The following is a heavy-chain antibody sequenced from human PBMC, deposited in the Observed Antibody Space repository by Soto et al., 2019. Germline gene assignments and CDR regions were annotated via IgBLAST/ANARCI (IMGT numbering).Heavy chain of an antibody. CDR3: ARYYYDSSGYYPL. J-gene: IGHJ4*02. CDR1: GFTFRSYG. CDR2: IWSDGSNK. V-gene: IGHV3-33*01. D-gene: IGHD3-22*01. Sequence: QVQLVESGGGVVQPGRSLRLSCAATGFTFRSYGMHWVRQAPGKGLEWVAVIWSDGSNKYYADSVKGRFTISRDNSKNTLYLQMNSLRAEDTAVYYCARYYYDSSGYYPLWGQGTLVTVSS.